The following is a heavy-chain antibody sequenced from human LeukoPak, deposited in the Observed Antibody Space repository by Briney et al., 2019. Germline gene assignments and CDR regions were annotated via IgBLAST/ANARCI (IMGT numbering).Heavy chain of an antibody. V-gene: IGHV3-30*18. J-gene: IGHJ4*02. CDR3: AKGRAKGGYCSGGSGYGEYYFDY. D-gene: IGHD2-15*01. CDR2: VSYDGSNK. CDR1: GFTFSSYG. Sequence: PGRSLRLSCAASGFTFSSYGMHWVCQAPGKGLEWVAVVSYDGSNKYYSDSVKGRFTISRDNSKNTLYLQMNSLRAEDTAVYYCAKGRAKGGYCSGGSGYGEYYFDYWGQGTLVTVSS.